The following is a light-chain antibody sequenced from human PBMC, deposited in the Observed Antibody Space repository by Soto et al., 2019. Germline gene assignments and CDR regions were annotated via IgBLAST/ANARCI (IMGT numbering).Light chain of an antibody. Sequence: DIQMTQSPSTLSGSVGDRVTITCRASQTISSWLAWYQQKPGKAPKLLIYKASTLKSGVPSRFSGSGSGTEFTLTISSLQPDDFATYYCQQYTGYSQWTFGQGTKVDIK. CDR3: QQYTGYSQWT. J-gene: IGKJ1*01. V-gene: IGKV1-5*03. CDR2: KAS. CDR1: QTISSW.